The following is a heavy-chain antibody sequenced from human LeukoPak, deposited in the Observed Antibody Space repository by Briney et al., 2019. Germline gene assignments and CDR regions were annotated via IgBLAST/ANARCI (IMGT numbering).Heavy chain of an antibody. J-gene: IGHJ5*02. CDR2: IIPIFGTA. CDR3: ARDKGGERWLQLPWFDP. V-gene: IGHV1-69*05. Sequence: GSSVKVSCKASGGTFSSYAISWVRQAPGQGLEWVGRIIPIFGTANYAQKFQGRVTITTDESTITAYMELSSLRSEDTAVYYCARDKGGERWLQLPWFDPWGQGTLVTVSP. D-gene: IGHD5-24*01. CDR1: GGTFSSYA.